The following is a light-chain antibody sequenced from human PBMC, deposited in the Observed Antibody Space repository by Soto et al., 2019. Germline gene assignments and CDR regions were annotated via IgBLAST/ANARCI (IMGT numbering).Light chain of an antibody. CDR1: ENVNGH. CDR3: QQYNNWPS. J-gene: IGKJ1*01. V-gene: IGKV1-5*03. CDR2: EAS. Sequence: IRMTQSPNTLSASVGDSVAVTCRASENVNGHLAWYQQKPGKAPKLLIYEASILESGVPSRFSGSGFGTEFTLTINGLLPEDFVTYYCQQYNNWPSFGQGTKV.